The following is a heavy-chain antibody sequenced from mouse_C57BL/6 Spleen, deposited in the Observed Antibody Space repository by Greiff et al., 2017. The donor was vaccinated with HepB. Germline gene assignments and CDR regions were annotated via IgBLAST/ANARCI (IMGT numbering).Heavy chain of an antibody. CDR1: GYTFTSYW. CDR3: AREDYGSSYYFDY. J-gene: IGHJ2*01. Sequence: QVQLQQPGAELVKPGASVKLSCKASGYTFTSYWMHWVKQRPGQGLEWIGMIHPNSGSTNYNEKFKSKATLTVDKSSSTAYMQLSSLTSEDSAVYYCAREDYGSSYYFDYCGQGTTLTVSS. D-gene: IGHD1-1*01. CDR2: IHPNSGST. V-gene: IGHV1-64*01.